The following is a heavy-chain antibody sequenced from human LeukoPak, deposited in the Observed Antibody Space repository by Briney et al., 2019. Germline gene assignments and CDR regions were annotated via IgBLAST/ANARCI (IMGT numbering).Heavy chain of an antibody. CDR2: IHTGGNT. D-gene: IGHD6-25*01. V-gene: IGHV3-53*01. CDR3: TGGTAYSGYGGY. Sequence: GGSLRLSCAASGFSVRSNYMNWVRQAPGKGPEWVSVIHTGGNTDYADSVKGRFTVSRDNSQNTIYLHMNSLRAEDTAVYYCTGGTAYSGYGGYWGQGTLVTVSS. CDR1: GFSVRSNY. J-gene: IGHJ4*02.